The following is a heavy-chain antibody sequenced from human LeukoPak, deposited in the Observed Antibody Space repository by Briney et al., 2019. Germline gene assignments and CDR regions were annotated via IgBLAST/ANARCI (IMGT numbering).Heavy chain of an antibody. D-gene: IGHD3-10*01. J-gene: IGHJ4*02. CDR2: IIPIFGTA. CDR3: ASMYYYGSGSYYPPDY. Sequence: ASVKVSCKASGGTFSSYAISWVRQAPGQGLEWMGGIIPIFGTANYAQKFQGRVTITADESTSTAYMELSSLRSEDTAVYYCASMYYYGSGSYYPPDYWGQGTLVTVSS. CDR1: GGTFSSYA. V-gene: IGHV1-69*13.